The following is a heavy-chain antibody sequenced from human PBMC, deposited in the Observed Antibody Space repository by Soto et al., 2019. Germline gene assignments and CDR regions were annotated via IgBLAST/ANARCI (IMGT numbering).Heavy chain of an antibody. Sequence: XSGKVSCKASVYTFTSYGISWVRQAPGQGLEWMGWISVYIGNTNYVQKFQGRVTMTTDTATSTAYMELRSLRSDDTAVYYCARDDVRYCSNGVCYTKPLDYWGQGTLVTVSS. CDR1: VYTFTSYG. J-gene: IGHJ4*02. CDR3: ARDDVRYCSNGVCYTKPLDY. D-gene: IGHD2-8*01. V-gene: IGHV1-18*01. CDR2: ISVYIGNT.